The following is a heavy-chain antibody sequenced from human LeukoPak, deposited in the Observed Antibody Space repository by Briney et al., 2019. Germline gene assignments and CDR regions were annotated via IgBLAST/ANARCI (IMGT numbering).Heavy chain of an antibody. CDR2: IYSDNT. V-gene: IGHV3-53*01. CDR1: GFTVSSNS. Sequence: GGSLRLSCTVSGFTVSSNSMSWVRQAPGKGLEWVSFIYSDNTHYSDSVKGRFTISRDNSKNTLFLQMNSLRAEDTAVYYCARDTYYDSTGYYFSDYWGQGTLVTVSS. J-gene: IGHJ4*02. CDR3: ARDTYYDSTGYYFSDY. D-gene: IGHD3-22*01.